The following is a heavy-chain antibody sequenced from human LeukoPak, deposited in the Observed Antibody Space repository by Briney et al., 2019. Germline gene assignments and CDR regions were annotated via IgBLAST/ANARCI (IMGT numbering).Heavy chain of an antibody. CDR1: GGSISSGDYY. D-gene: IGHD3-9*01. Sequence: SQTLSLICTVSGGSISSGDYYWSWIRQPPGKGLEWIGYIYYSGSTYYNPSLKSRVTISVDTSKNQFSLKLSSVTAADTAVYYCARHNYDILTGDPINWFDPWGQGTLVTVSS. J-gene: IGHJ5*02. V-gene: IGHV4-30-4*01. CDR2: IYYSGST. CDR3: ARHNYDILTGDPINWFDP.